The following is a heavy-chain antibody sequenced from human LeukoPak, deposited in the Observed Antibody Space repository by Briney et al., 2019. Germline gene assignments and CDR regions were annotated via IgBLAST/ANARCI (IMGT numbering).Heavy chain of an antibody. CDR2: TSYDRSNK. CDR1: GFTFSTYG. D-gene: IGHD3-10*01. Sequence: GRSLRLSCAASGFTFSTYGIHWVRQAPGKGLDWVAVTSYDRSNKYYADSVKGRFDISRDNSKDTAYLQVNSLRVEDTGVYYCAKGRAVVASSPEFDYWGQGTLVTVSS. J-gene: IGHJ4*02. CDR3: AKGRAVVASSPEFDY. V-gene: IGHV3-30*18.